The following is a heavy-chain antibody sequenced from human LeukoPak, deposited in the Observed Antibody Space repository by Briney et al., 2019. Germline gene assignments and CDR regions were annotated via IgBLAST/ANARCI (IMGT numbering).Heavy chain of an antibody. CDR2: INPNSGGT. V-gene: IGHV1-2*02. J-gene: IGHJ4*02. CDR3: ARVPDIVVVPAAIEGESYFDY. Sequence: AASVKVSCKASGYTFTGYYMHWVRQAPGQGLEWMGWINPNSGGTNYAQKFQGRVAMTRDTSISTAYMELSRLRSDDTAVYYCARVPDIVVVPAAIEGESYFDYWGQGTLVTVSS. CDR1: GYTFTGYY. D-gene: IGHD2-2*02.